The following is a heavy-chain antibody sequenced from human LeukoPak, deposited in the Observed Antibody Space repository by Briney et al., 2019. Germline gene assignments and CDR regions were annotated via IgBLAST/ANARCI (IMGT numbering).Heavy chain of an antibody. Sequence: SETLSLTCAVYGGSFSGYYWSWIRQPPGKGLEWIGEINHSGSTNYNPSLKSRVTISVDTSKNQFSLKLSSVIAADTAVYYCARAISSAAGYYFDYWGQGTLVTVSS. D-gene: IGHD6-13*01. J-gene: IGHJ4*02. CDR1: GGSFSGYY. V-gene: IGHV4-34*01. CDR2: INHSGST. CDR3: ARAISSAAGYYFDY.